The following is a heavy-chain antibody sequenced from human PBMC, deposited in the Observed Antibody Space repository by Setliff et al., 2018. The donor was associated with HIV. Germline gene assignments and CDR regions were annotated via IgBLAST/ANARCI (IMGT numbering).Heavy chain of an antibody. J-gene: IGHJ4*02. V-gene: IGHV5-51*01. Sequence: PGESLKISCKASGYSFTNYWIGWVRQMPGKGLEWMGIIYPGDSDTRYSPSFQGQVTISADKSISTAADTAVYYCVSGPLSGYGYYFDYWGQGALVTVSS. CDR2: IYPGDSDT. D-gene: IGHD3-3*01. CDR1: GYSFTNYW. CDR3: YYFDY.